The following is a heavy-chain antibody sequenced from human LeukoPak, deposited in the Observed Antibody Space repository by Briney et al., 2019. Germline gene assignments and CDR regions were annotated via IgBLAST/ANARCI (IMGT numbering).Heavy chain of an antibody. J-gene: IGHJ5*02. CDR3: ARDENCSSTSCYFGTNWFDP. CDR1: GFTFSSYG. CDR2: ISYDGSNK. Sequence: GGSLRLSCAASGFTFSSYGMHWVRQAPGKGLEWVAVISYDGSNKYYADSVKGRFTISRDNAKNSLYLQMNSLRAEDTAVYYCARDENCSSTSCYFGTNWFDPWGQGTLVTVSS. D-gene: IGHD2-2*01. V-gene: IGHV3-30*03.